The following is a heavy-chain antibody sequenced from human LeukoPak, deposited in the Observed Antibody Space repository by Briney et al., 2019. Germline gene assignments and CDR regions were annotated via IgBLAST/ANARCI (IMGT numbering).Heavy chain of an antibody. CDR1: GYTFTSFW. CDR2: IYPDNSDT. CDR3: ARQSLRGVSYFAF. J-gene: IGHJ4*02. Sequence: GESLRISCKSSGYTFTSFWIGWVRQMPGRGLEWMGIIYPDNSDTSYSPSFQGQVTISADKSIGSAYLHWSSVKASDTAMYYCARQSLRGVSYFAFWGQGTLVTVSS. V-gene: IGHV5-51*01. D-gene: IGHD3-10*01.